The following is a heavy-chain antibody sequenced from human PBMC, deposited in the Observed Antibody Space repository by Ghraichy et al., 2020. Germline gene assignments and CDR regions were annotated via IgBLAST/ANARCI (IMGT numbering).Heavy chain of an antibody. CDR2: IKTDGTST. V-gene: IGHV3-74*01. J-gene: IGHJ4*02. CDR1: GFTFSSYW. Sequence: GGSLRLSCAASGFTFSSYWMHWVRQVPGKGLVWVSRIKTDGTSTDYADSVKGRFTISRDNAKDTLYLHMNSLRVEDTAVYFCGRGPFNESAGTLAYWGQGTLVTVSS. D-gene: IGHD1-1*01. CDR3: GRGPFNESAGTLAY.